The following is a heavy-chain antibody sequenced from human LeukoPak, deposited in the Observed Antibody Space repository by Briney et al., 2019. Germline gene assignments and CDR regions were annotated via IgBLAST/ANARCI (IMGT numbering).Heavy chain of an antibody. Sequence: GASVKVSCKASGYTFTGYYMHWVRQAPGQGLEWMGWINPNSGGTNYAQKFQGRVTMTRDTSISTAYMELSRLRSDDTAVYYCARTTNYGLGSYYNGPHDYWGQGTLVTVSS. CDR3: ARTTNYGLGSYYNGPHDY. D-gene: IGHD3-10*01. CDR2: INPNSGGT. CDR1: GYTFTGYY. V-gene: IGHV1-2*02. J-gene: IGHJ4*02.